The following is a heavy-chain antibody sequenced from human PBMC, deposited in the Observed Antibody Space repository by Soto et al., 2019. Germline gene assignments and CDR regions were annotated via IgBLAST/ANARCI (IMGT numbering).Heavy chain of an antibody. CDR1: DGSRSSSSYY. CDR3: AAAIVDYDILTGYYQNWFDP. D-gene: IGHD3-9*01. V-gene: IGHV4-39*01. Sequence: LSVACRVSDGSRSSSSYYWGWIRQPPGKGLEWVGSIYYSGSTYYNPSLKSRVTISVDTSKNQFSLRLSSVTAADTAVYYCAAAIVDYDILTGYYQNWFDPWGQGALVTVSS. CDR2: IYYSGST. J-gene: IGHJ5*02.